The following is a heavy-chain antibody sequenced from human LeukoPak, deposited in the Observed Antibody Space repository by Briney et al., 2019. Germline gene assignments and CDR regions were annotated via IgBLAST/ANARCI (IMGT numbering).Heavy chain of an antibody. V-gene: IGHV4-34*01. CDR1: GASISSYY. D-gene: IGHD2-2*02. CDR2: ISHSGST. CDR3: ARGYTRFYYYMDV. Sequence: PSETLSLTCTVSGASISSYYWSWIRQPPGKGLEWIGEISHSGSTNYNPSLKSRVTISVDTSKKQFSLKLSSVTAADTAVYYCARGYTRFYYYMDVWGKGTTVTVSS. J-gene: IGHJ6*03.